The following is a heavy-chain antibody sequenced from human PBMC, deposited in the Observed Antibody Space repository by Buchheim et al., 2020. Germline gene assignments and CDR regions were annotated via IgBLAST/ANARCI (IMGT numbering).Heavy chain of an antibody. CDR1: GGSISSNYW. CDR2: IYHSGST. J-gene: IGHJ6*02. V-gene: IGHV4-4*02. CDR3: ARIPYYYYYGLDV. D-gene: IGHD2-21*01. Sequence: QVQLQESGPGLVKPSGTLSLTCDVSGGSISSNYWWSWVRQPPGMGLEWIGEIYHSGSTNYNPSLKSRVTISVDKSKNQSLLKLTSVTAADTAVYYCARIPYYYYYGLDVWGQGTT.